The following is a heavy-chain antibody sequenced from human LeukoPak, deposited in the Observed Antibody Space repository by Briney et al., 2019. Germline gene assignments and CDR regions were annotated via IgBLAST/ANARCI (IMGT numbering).Heavy chain of an antibody. CDR1: GGSFSGYY. D-gene: IGHD1-26*01. J-gene: IGHJ3*02. Sequence: SETLSLTCAVYGGSFSGYYWSWIRQPPGKGLEWIGEINHSGSTNYNPSLKSRVTISGDTSKHHFSLELRSVTAANTAVYYCAISGNYFSRDAFDIWGQGTMVTVSS. CDR2: INHSGST. V-gene: IGHV4-34*01. CDR3: AISGNYFSRDAFDI.